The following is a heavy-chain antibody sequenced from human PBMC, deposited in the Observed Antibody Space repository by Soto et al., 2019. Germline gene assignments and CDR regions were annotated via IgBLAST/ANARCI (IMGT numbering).Heavy chain of an antibody. V-gene: IGHV3-49*04. Sequence: PGWYLRLSCTGSGFTFGDYAMSWVRRAPGKGLEWVGFIRSKAYGGTTEWAASVRGRFTFSRDDSKRIAYLQMNSLKTEDTGVYWCNRGTRPYGMAVWGQGTTVTVSS. CDR1: GFTFGDYA. CDR3: NRGTRPYGMAV. CDR2: IRSKAYGGTT. J-gene: IGHJ6*02. D-gene: IGHD6-6*01.